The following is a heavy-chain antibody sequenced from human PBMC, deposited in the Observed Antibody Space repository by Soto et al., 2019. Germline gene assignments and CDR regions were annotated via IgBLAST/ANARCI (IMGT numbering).Heavy chain of an antibody. J-gene: IGHJ5*02. CDR3: ARDFAVRQPPTWFDP. CDR1: GFTFSSYA. D-gene: IGHD1-1*01. V-gene: IGHV3-30*09. CDR2: ISYDGSNK. Sequence: GGSLRLSCAASGFTFSSYAMHWVRQAPGKGLEWVAVISYDGSNKYYTDSVKDRFAVSRDNSKNTLFLQMDNLRVEDTAVYYCARDFAVRQPPTWFDPWGQGTLVTVSS.